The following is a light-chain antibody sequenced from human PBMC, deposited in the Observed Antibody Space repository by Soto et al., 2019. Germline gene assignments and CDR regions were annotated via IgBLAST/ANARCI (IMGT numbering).Light chain of an antibody. CDR1: QSVLDSSNNKHC. CDR2: WAS. V-gene: IGKV4-1*01. CDR3: QQYDPTLFA. Sequence: DIVMTQSPDSLAVSLGERATINCKTSQSVLDSSNNKHCLAWCQQEPGQPPKLLIYWASTRESGVPDRFSGSGSGTDCPRTISRLPAEDVAVYYGQQYDPTLFAFGPGTKVDLK. J-gene: IGKJ3*01.